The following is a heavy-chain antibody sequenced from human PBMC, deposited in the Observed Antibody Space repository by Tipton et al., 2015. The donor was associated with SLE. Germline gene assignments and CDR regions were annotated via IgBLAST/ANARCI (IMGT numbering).Heavy chain of an antibody. J-gene: IGHJ4*02. CDR3: ARGYLRSSWTVDYFDY. CDR2: IYHSGST. CDR1: GYSISSGYY. Sequence: TLSLTCAVSGYSISSGYYWGWIRQPPGKGLEWIGSIYHSGSTYYNPSPKSRVTISVDPSKNQFSLKLSSVTAADTAVYYCARGYLRSSWTVDYFDYWGQGTLVTVSS. D-gene: IGHD6-13*01. V-gene: IGHV4-38-2*01.